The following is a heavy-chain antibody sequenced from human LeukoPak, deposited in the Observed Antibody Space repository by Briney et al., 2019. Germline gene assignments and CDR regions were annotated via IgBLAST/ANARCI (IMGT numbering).Heavy chain of an antibody. CDR3: ARGMKQFLEWRPLGWFDP. Sequence: PSETLSLTCAVYGGSFSGYYWSWIRQPPGKGLEWIGEINHSGSTNYNPSLKSRVTISVDTSKNQFSLKLSSVTAADTAVYYCARGMKQFLEWRPLGWFDPWGQGTLVTVSS. CDR1: GGSFSGYY. V-gene: IGHV4-34*01. CDR2: INHSGST. J-gene: IGHJ5*02. D-gene: IGHD3-3*01.